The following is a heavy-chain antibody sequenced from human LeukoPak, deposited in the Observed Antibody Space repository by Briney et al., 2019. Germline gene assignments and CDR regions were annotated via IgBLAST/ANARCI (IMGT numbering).Heavy chain of an antibody. V-gene: IGHV4-30-2*01. D-gene: IGHD3-9*01. CDR1: GGSISSGGYY. Sequence: PSQTLSLTCTVSGGSISSGGYYWSWIRQPSGKGLEWIGYIYHSGSTYYNPSLKSRVTISVDRSKNQFSLKLSSVTAADTAVYYCARAGGYDILTGYYLFDYWGQGTLVTVSS. CDR2: IYHSGST. CDR3: ARAGGYDILTGYYLFDY. J-gene: IGHJ4*02.